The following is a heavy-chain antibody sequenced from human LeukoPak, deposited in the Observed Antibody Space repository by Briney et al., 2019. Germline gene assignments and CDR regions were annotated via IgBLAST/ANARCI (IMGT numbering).Heavy chain of an antibody. CDR2: ISSSSSYI. Sequence: PGGSLRLSCSASGFIFRHYAVNWVRQAPGKGLEWVSSISSSSSYIYYADSVKGRFTISRDNAKNSLYLQMNSLRAEDTAVYYCARGGGYNWNYYYYYMDVWGKGTTVTVSS. CDR3: ARGGGYNWNYYYYYMDV. CDR1: GFIFRHYA. V-gene: IGHV3-21*01. D-gene: IGHD1-20*01. J-gene: IGHJ6*03.